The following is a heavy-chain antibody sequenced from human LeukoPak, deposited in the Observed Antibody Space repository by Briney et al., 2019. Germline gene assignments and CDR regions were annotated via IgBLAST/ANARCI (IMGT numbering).Heavy chain of an antibody. J-gene: IGHJ5*02. V-gene: IGHV4-34*01. D-gene: IGHD2-15*01. CDR1: GGSFSGYY. CDR2: INHSGST. CDR3: ARSSGRYCSGGSCYPGLRFDP. Sequence: SETLSLTCAVYGGSFSGYYWSWIRQPPGKGLEWVGEINHSGSTNYNPSLKRRVTISVDTSKNQFSLKLSSVTAADTAVYYCARSSGRYCSGGSCYPGLRFDPWGQGTLVTVSS.